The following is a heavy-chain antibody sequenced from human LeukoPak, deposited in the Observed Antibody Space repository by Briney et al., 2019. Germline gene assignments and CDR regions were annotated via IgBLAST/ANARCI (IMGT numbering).Heavy chain of an antibody. CDR1: ELTFTSNY. V-gene: IGHV3-66*04. CDR2: IYSGGST. D-gene: IGHD3-22*01. J-gene: IGHJ5*02. Sequence: GGSLRLSCAASELTFTSNYMSWVRKAPGPGLKWVSVIYSGGSTYYADSVKGRFTISRDNSKNTLYLQMNSLRAEDTAVYYCARHKSHDSSGDWFDPWGQGTLVTVSS. CDR3: ARHKSHDSSGDWFDP.